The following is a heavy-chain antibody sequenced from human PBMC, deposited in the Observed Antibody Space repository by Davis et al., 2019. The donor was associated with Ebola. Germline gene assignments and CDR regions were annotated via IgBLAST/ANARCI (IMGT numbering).Heavy chain of an antibody. CDR1: GYTFTRYA. Sequence: ASVKVSCKASGYTFTRYAINWVRQAPGQGLEWMGWMNPNSGNTGYAQKFQGRVTMTRDTSRTKAYMELSSLTSEDTAVYFCARERNSLGSDFWGQGTLISVSS. D-gene: IGHD5-18*01. J-gene: IGHJ4*02. CDR2: MNPNSGNT. CDR3: ARERNSLGSDF. V-gene: IGHV1-8*01.